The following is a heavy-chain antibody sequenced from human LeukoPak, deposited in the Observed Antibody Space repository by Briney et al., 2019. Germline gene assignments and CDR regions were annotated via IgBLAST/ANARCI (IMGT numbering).Heavy chain of an antibody. Sequence: SQTLSLTCTVSGGSISSGSYYWTWIRQPAGRGLEWLGRIYSSGSTNYNPSLKSRVTMSVDTSKNQFSLKLSSVTAADTAVYYCARESSGWYHDYWGQGTLVTVSS. V-gene: IGHV4-61*02. CDR2: IYSSGST. J-gene: IGHJ4*02. D-gene: IGHD6-19*01. CDR1: GGSISSGSYY. CDR3: ARESSGWYHDY.